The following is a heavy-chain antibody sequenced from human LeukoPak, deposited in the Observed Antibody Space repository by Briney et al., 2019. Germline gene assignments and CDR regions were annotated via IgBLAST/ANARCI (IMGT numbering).Heavy chain of an antibody. CDR1: GGSISGGGYY. CDR3: ARDGGGYCSSTSCYSGGNI. V-gene: IGHV4-30-2*01. J-gene: IGHJ3*02. D-gene: IGHD2-2*01. CDR2: IYHSGST. Sequence: SQTLSLTCTVSGGSISGGGYYWSWIRQPPGKGLEWIGYIYHSGSTYYNPSLKSRVTISVDRSKNQFSLKLSSVTAADTAVYYCARDGGGYCSSTSCYSGGNIWGQGTMVTVSS.